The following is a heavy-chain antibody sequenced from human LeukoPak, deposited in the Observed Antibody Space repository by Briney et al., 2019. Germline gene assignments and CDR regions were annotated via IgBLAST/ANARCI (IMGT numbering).Heavy chain of an antibody. Sequence: SETLSLTCTVSGGSISGYYWSWIRQPPGKGLEWIGEINHSGSTNYNPSLKSRVTISVDTSKNQFSLKLSSVTAADTAVYYCARGRRYSYGTSAAYFDYWGQGTLVTVSS. J-gene: IGHJ4*02. D-gene: IGHD5-18*01. CDR1: GGSISGYY. CDR3: ARGRRYSYGTSAAYFDY. CDR2: INHSGST. V-gene: IGHV4-34*01.